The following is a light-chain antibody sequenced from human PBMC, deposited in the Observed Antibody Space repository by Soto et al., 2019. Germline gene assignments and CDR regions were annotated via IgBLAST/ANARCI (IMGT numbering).Light chain of an antibody. V-gene: IGLV2-14*01. CDR2: EVS. CDR3: SSYTSSSTLYV. CDR1: SSDVGGYNY. J-gene: IGLJ1*01. Sequence: QSALTQPASVSGSAGQLMTISCTGTSSDVGGYNYVSWYQQHPGKAPKLMIYEVSNRPSGVSNRFSGSKSGNTASLTISGLQAEDEADYYCSSYTSSSTLYVSGTGTKVTVL.